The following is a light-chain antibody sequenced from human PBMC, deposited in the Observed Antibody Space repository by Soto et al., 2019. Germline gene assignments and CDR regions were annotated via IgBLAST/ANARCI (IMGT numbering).Light chain of an antibody. V-gene: IGLV1-40*01. Sequence: SVLTQPPSVSGAPGQRVTISCTGSSSNIGADYDVHWFQPLPGTAPQLLIYGTIHRPSGVPDRFSGSKSGTSASLGITRLQAEDEADYYCQSYVSNLSGSGVFGTGTKVTV. J-gene: IGLJ1*01. CDR1: SSNIGADYD. CDR3: QSYVSNLSGSGV. CDR2: GTI.